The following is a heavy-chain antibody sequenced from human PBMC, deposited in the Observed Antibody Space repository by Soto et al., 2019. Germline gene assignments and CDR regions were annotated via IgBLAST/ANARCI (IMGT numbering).Heavy chain of an antibody. CDR3: ARLRLIGGIKGGGYYGMDV. V-gene: IGHV5-10-1*01. CDR2: IDRSDSYT. Sequence: EVQLVQSGAEVKKPGESLRISCKASGHSFTDYWISWVRQMPGKGLEWMARIDRSDSYTNYSPSFQGHVTISADKSPNPAFLQWSSLKAPDSAMYYWARLRLIGGIKGGGYYGMDVWGQGTTVTVSS. D-gene: IGHD3-16*01. CDR1: GHSFTDYW. J-gene: IGHJ6*02.